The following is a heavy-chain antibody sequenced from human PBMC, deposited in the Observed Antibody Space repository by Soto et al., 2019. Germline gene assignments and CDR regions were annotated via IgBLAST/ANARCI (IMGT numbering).Heavy chain of an antibody. D-gene: IGHD2-21*01. CDR1: GGSISSYY. CDR2: IYYSGST. Sequence: LSLTCTVSGGSISSYYWSWIRQPPGKGLEWIGYIYYSGSTNYNPSLKSRVTISVDTPKNQFSLKLSSVTAADTAVYYCARTRGNVVGLNLEDTYFDPWGRGTLVTVSS. V-gene: IGHV4-59*08. J-gene: IGHJ5*02. CDR3: ARTRGNVVGLNLEDTYFDP.